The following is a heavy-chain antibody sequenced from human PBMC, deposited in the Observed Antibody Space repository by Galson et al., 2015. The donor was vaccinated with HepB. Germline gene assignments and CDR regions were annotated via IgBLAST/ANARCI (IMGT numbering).Heavy chain of an antibody. D-gene: IGHD2-2*01. J-gene: IGHJ1*01. V-gene: IGHV3-30*02. CDR1: AFTFSNFG. CDR2: IRYNGYEK. Sequence: SLRLSCAASAFTFSNFGMHWVRQAPGKGLEWVAFIRYNGYEKYYADSVKGRFTISRDNSKNTLYLQMISLRVEDTGVYYCAKDTSPYCSSTSGYEGYFLHWGQGTLVTVSS. CDR3: AKDTSPYCSSTSGYEGYFLH.